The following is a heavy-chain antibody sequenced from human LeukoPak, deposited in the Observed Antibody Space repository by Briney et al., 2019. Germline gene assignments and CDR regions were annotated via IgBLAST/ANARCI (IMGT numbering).Heavy chain of an antibody. CDR1: GGSISSSSYY. CDR3: ARAEWARHIDY. Sequence: PSETLSLTCTVSGGSISSSSYYWGWIRQPPGKGLEWIGSIYYSGSTYYNPSLKSRVTISVDTSKNQFSLKLSSVTAADTAVYYCARAEWARHIDYWGQGTLVIVSS. D-gene: IGHD6-6*01. V-gene: IGHV4-39*07. CDR2: IYYSGST. J-gene: IGHJ4*02.